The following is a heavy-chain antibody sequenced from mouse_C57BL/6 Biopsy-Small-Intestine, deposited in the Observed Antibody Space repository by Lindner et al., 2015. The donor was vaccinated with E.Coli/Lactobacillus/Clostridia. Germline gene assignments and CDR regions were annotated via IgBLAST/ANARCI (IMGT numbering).Heavy chain of an antibody. V-gene: IGHV1-74*01. Sequence: SVKVSCKASGFIFTSHGFSWVRQAPGQGLEWLGWISAYNGNTNYAQKLQGRVTMTTDTSTSTVYMELRSLRLDDTAIYYCARWASSSDWPTYDAYWGQGTLVTVSS. CDR1: GFIFTSHG. J-gene: IGHJ4*01. D-gene: IGHD1-1*01. CDR3: ARWASSSDWPTYDAY. CDR2: ISAYNGNT.